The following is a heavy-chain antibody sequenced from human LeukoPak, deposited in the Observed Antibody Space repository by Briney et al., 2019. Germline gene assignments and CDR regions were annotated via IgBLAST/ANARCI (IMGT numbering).Heavy chain of an antibody. CDR2: ISSSGSYI. D-gene: IGHD6-13*01. J-gene: IGHJ4*02. V-gene: IGHV3-21*01. CDR1: GFTFSTYS. Sequence: SGGSLRLSCAASGFTFSTYSMNWVRQAPGKGLEWVSSISSSGSYIYYADSVKGRFTISRDNAKNTLYLQMNSLRAEDMAVYYCARIVDAASSWYGSMSHWGQGILVTVS. CDR3: ARIVDAASSWYGSMSH.